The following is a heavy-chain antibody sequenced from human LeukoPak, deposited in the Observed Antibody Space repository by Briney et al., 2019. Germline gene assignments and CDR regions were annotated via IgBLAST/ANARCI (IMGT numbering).Heavy chain of an antibody. D-gene: IGHD6-19*01. V-gene: IGHV4-4*02. Sequence: PSETLSLTCAVSGGSISSSNWWSWVRQPPGKGLEWIGEIYHSGSTNYNPSLKSRVTISVDKSKNQFSLKLSSVTAADTAVYYCARVAGSSGWGLLGYWGQGTLVTVSS. CDR1: GGSISSSNW. J-gene: IGHJ4*02. CDR2: IYHSGST. CDR3: ARVAGSSGWGLLGY.